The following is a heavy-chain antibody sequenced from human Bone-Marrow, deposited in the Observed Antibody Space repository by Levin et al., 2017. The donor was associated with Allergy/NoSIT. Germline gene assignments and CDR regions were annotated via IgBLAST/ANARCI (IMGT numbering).Heavy chain of an antibody. CDR2: ILDDGSNK. D-gene: IGHD5-18*01. V-gene: IGHV3-30*18. J-gene: IGHJ3*02. Sequence: GGSLRLSCAASGFTFSNYGMHWVRQAPGKGLEWVAVILDDGSNKYYPDSVKGRFTVSRDNSKNTLYLQMNSLRAEDTAVYYCAKAKMDTAMGSAFDIWGQGTMVTVSS. CDR1: GFTFSNYG. CDR3: AKAKMDTAMGSAFDI.